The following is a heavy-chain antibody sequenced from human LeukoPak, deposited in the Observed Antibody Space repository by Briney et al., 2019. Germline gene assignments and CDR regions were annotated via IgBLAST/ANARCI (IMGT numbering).Heavy chain of an antibody. V-gene: IGHV1-2*06. CDR3: ASRDSYGYFDY. CDR2: INPNSGGT. J-gene: IGHJ4*02. D-gene: IGHD5-18*01. CDR1: GYTFTSYG. Sequence: ASVKVSCKASGYTFTSYGISWVRQAPGQGLEWMGRINPNSGGTNYAQKFQGRVTMTRDTSISTAYMELSRLRSDDTAVYYCASRDSYGYFDYWGQGTLVTVSS.